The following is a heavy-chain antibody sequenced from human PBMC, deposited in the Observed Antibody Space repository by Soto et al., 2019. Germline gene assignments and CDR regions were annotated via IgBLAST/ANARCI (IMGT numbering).Heavy chain of an antibody. CDR2: ISGGGDRT. D-gene: IGHD2-2*01. CDR3: AGEALRPTSRPNWCYFDL. J-gene: IGHJ2*01. V-gene: IGHV3-23*01. CDR1: GFTCINYA. Sequence: EVTLLESGGGLVQPGVSLRLSCVGSGFTCINYAMNWVRQTRGKGLEWVSTISGGGDRTFDADTVKGRFTISSDKSKHTVYLHMNSLTAYHTAAYCCAGEALRPTSRPNWCYFDLWGRGTLVTGSS.